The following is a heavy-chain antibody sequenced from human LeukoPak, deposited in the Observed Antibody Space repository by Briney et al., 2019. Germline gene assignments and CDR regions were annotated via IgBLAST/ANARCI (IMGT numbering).Heavy chain of an antibody. V-gene: IGHV4-31*03. CDR3: ARLLAATVTVFDY. CDR2: IYYSGIT. D-gene: IGHD4-17*01. J-gene: IGHJ4*02. CDR1: GGSISSGGYY. Sequence: SETLSLTCTVSGGSISSGGYYWSWIRQHPGKGQEWIGFIYYSGITYNNPSLKSRITISIDTSKNQFSLKLSSVTAADTAVYYCARLLAATVTVFDYWGQGILVTVSS.